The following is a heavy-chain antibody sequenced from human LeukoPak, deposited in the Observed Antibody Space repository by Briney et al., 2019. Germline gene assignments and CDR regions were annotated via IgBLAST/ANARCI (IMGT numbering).Heavy chain of an antibody. J-gene: IGHJ4*02. CDR3: ARDCSSTSCYDY. CDR1: GFTARRNY. CDR2: IYSGGST. D-gene: IGHD2-2*01. V-gene: IGHV3-53*01. Sequence: GGSRRLSCAAPGFTARRNYMSWVRQAQGKGLEWVSVIYSGGSTYYADSVKGRFAISRDNSKNTLYLQMNSLRAEDTAVYYCARDCSSTSCYDYWGQGTLVTVSS.